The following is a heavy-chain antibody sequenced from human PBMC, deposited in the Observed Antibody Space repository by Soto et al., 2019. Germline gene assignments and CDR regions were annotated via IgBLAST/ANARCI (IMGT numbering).Heavy chain of an antibody. CDR2: SSYDGRET. D-gene: IGHD3-10*01. CDR1: EFDFSSYG. J-gene: IGHJ4*02. Sequence: PWWSLRLSCSASEFDFSSYGIHWVRQAPGKGLEWVAASSYDGRETFYADSAKGRFTVSKEMSKNTAFLQMNALRHEDTAVYFCARDSGWPILNFDNWGQGTPVTVSS. V-gene: IGHV3-30*03. CDR3: ARDSGWPILNFDN.